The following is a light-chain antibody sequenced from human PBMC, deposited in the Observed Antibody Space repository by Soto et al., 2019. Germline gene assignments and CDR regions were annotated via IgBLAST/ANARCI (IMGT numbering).Light chain of an antibody. J-gene: IGLJ1*01. CDR3: SSYTTSTTVV. CDR1: SSDVGGYDY. V-gene: IGLV2-14*01. Sequence: QSALTQPPSASGSPGQTVTISCTGTSSDVGGYDYVSWYQQHPGEAPKLIIYEVSSRPSGVSNRFSGSKSGNTASLTISGLQPEDEADYYCSSYTTSTTVVFGTGTQLTVL. CDR2: EVS.